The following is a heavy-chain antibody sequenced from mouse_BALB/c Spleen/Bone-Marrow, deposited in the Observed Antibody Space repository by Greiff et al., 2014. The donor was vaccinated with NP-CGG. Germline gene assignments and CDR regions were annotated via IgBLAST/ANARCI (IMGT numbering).Heavy chain of an antibody. D-gene: IGHD1-2*01. V-gene: IGHV14-3*02. CDR3: ARKRLYYAMDY. CDR2: IDPANGKT. CDR1: GFNIKDTY. Sequence: VQLQQSGAELVKPGASVKLSCTASGFNIKDTYMHWVKQRPEQGLEWIGRIDPANGKTKYDPKFQDKATIILDTSSNIVYLQFSSLTPEDTAVYYCARKRLYYAMDYWGQGTSVTVSS. J-gene: IGHJ4*01.